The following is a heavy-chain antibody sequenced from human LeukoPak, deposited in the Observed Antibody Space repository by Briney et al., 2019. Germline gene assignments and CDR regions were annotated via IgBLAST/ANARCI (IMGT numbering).Heavy chain of an antibody. CDR1: GVSISSYY. V-gene: IGHV4-59*12. CDR2: IYYSGST. D-gene: IGHD3-3*01. J-gene: IGHJ6*03. CDR3: ARDGRTGYYDFWSGYSSWGMYYYMDV. Sequence: SETLSLTSTVSGVSISSYYWSWIRQPPGKGLEGFGYIYYSGSTNYNPSPKSRVTISVDTYKNQFSLKLSSVTAADTAVYYCARDGRTGYYDFWSGYSSWGMYYYMDVWGKGTTVTVSS.